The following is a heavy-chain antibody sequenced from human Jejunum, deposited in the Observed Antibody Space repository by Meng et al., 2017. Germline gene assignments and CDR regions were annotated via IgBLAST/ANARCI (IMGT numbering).Heavy chain of an antibody. J-gene: IGHJ4*02. Sequence: QVQLQESGPGLVKSSETLSLPFAVSGGSISSVYWWTWVRQSPGKGLEWIGEIYHSGSTNYNPSLKSRVTISVDKSKNQFSLKLTSVTAADTAVYYCARGGYYSFDYWGQGTLVTVSS. CDR2: IYHSGST. D-gene: IGHD5-18*01. CDR3: ARGGYYSFDY. CDR1: GGSISSVYW. V-gene: IGHV4-4*02.